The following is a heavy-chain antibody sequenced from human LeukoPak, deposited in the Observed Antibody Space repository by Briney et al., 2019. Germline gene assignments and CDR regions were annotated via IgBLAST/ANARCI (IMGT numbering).Heavy chain of an antibody. CDR2: IRSKANNYAT. Sequence: QTGGSLKLSCAASGFTFSGSAMHWVRQASGKGLEWVGRIRSKANNYATAYATSVKGRFTISRDDSKNTAYLQMNSLKTEDTAMYYCTRQGAVAGNVDYWGQGTLVTVSS. D-gene: IGHD6-19*01. J-gene: IGHJ4*02. V-gene: IGHV3-73*01. CDR3: TRQGAVAGNVDY. CDR1: GFTFSGSA.